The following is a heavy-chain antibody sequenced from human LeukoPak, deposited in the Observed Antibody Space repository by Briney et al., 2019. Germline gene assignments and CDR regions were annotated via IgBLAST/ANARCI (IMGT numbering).Heavy chain of an antibody. CDR3: ARDVHGDSSFTHFDY. CDR1: GFTFSSYA. J-gene: IGHJ4*02. Sequence: GGSLRLSCAASGFTFSSYAMHWVRQAPGKGLEWGAVISYDGSNKYYADSVKGRFTISRDNSKNTLYLQMNSLRAEDTAVYYCARDVHGDSSFTHFDYWGQGTLVTVSS. CDR2: ISYDGSNK. V-gene: IGHV3-30*04. D-gene: IGHD4-17*01.